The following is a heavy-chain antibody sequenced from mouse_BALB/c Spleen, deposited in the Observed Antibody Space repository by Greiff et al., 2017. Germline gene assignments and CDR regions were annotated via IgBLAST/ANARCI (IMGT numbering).Heavy chain of an antibody. V-gene: IGHV7-3*02. J-gene: IGHJ4*01. CDR1: GFTFTDYY. CDR2: IRNKANGYTT. CDR3: ARDESYEDYAMDY. Sequence: EVHLVESGGGLVQPGGSLRLSCATSGFTFTDYYMSWVRQPPGKALEWLGFIRNKANGYTTEYSASVKGRFTISRDNSQSILYLQMNTLRAEDSATYYCARDESYEDYAMDYWGQGTSVTVSS. D-gene: IGHD2-12*01.